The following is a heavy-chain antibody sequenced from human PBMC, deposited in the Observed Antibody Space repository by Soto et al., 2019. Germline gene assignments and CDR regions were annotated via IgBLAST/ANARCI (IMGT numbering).Heavy chain of an antibody. Sequence: SETLSRTCNVSGGSIYTYYWNCIRQSPWKGLEWIGYISDGGSTNYSPPLKSRMHMSLDATRNHYSLRLTSVTDADTAVYFCARAQVGLDTISYFDYWGQGKMVTVSS. CDR1: GGSIYTYY. CDR2: ISDGGST. J-gene: IGHJ4*02. V-gene: IGHV4-59*08. CDR3: ARAQVGLDTISYFDY. D-gene: IGHD3-3*01.